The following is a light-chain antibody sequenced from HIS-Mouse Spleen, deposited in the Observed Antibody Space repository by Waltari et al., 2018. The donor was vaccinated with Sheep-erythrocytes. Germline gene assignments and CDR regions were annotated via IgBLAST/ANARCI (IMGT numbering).Light chain of an antibody. J-gene: IGLJ3*02. CDR1: SSNIGNNY. Sequence: QSVLTQPPSVSAAPGQKVTISCSGSSSNIGNNYVSWYQQPPGTAPKLLIYDKNKGPPGIPDRFSGSKSGTSATLGITGLQTGDEADYYCGTWDSSLSAGRVFGGGTKLTVL. V-gene: IGLV1-51*01. CDR3: GTWDSSLSAGRV. CDR2: DKN.